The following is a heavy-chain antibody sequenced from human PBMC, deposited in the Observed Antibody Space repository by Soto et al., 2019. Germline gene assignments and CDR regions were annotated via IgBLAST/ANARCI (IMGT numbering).Heavy chain of an antibody. D-gene: IGHD1-7*01. CDR3: ARGLEMGSLVLTGTTSWFDP. V-gene: IGHV3-13*01. CDR1: GFTFSSYD. J-gene: IGHJ5*02. CDR2: IGTAGDT. Sequence: GGSLRLSCAASGFTFSSYDMHWVRQATGKGLEWVSAIGTAGDTYYPGSVKGRFTISRENAKNSLYLQMNSLRAGDTAVYYCARGLEMGSLVLTGTTSWFDPWGQGTLVTVSS.